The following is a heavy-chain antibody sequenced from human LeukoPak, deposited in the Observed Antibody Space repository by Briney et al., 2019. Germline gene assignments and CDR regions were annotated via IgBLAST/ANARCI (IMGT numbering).Heavy chain of an antibody. CDR3: ARPGFDY. CDR1: GFTFTSYS. D-gene: IGHD2-15*01. Sequence: GGSLRLSCAASGFTFTSYSMNWVRQAPGKGLEWVSYISSSSIAIHCADSVKGRFTISRDNAKNSLYLQMNSLRTEDTAVYYCARPGFDYWGQGTLVTVSS. V-gene: IGHV3-48*04. CDR2: ISSSSIAI. J-gene: IGHJ4*02.